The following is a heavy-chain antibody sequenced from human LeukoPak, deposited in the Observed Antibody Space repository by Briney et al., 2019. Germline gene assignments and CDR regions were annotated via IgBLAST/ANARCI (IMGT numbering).Heavy chain of an antibody. V-gene: IGHV3-21*01. CDR1: GFAFSTYS. CDR2: ISGSSSYI. Sequence: GGSLRLSCAGSGFAFSTYSIHWVRQAPGKGLEWVSSISGSSSYIYYVDSVKGRFTISRDNGQNSVYLQMNSLSAEDTAVYFCARQYCSSTNCRDWFDPWGQGTLVTVSS. D-gene: IGHD2-2*01. J-gene: IGHJ5*02. CDR3: ARQYCSSTNCRDWFDP.